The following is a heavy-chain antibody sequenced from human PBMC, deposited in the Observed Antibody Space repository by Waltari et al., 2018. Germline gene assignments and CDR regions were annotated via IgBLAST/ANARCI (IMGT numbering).Heavy chain of an antibody. CDR2: IYSGGST. Sequence: EVQLVESGGGLVQPGGSLRLSCAASGFTVSSNYMSWVRQAPGKGLEWVSVIYSGGSTYYADSVKGRFTISRDNSKNTLYLQMNSLRAEDTAVYYCARDRFSGYEGAFDIWGQGTMVTVSS. CDR1: GFTVSSNY. D-gene: IGHD5-12*01. J-gene: IGHJ3*02. V-gene: IGHV3-66*02. CDR3: ARDRFSGYEGAFDI.